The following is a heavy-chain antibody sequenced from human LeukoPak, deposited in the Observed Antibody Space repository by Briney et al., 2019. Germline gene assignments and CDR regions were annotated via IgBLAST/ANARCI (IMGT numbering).Heavy chain of an antibody. CDR2: ISYDGSNK. CDR1: GFTFSSYA. V-gene: IGHV3-30-3*01. Sequence: PGGSLRLSCAASGFTFSSYAMHWVRQAPGKGLEWVAVISYDGSNKYYADSVKGRFTISRDNSKNTLYLQMNSLRAEDTAVYYCARATGCFDYWGQGTLVTVSS. CDR3: ARATGCFDY. J-gene: IGHJ4*02.